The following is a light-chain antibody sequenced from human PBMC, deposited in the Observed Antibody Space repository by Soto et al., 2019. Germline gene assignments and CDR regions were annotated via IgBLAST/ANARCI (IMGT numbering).Light chain of an antibody. CDR2: DVS. J-gene: IGLJ2*01. CDR3: CSYAGSSTLV. V-gene: IGLV2-11*01. CDR1: SSDIGGYNY. Sequence: QSALTQPRSVSGSPGQSVTISCTGTSSDIGGYNYVSWYQQHPGKAPKVMIYDVSKRPSGVPDRFSGSKSGNTASLTISGLQADDEADYYCCSYAGSSTLVFGGGTKLTVL.